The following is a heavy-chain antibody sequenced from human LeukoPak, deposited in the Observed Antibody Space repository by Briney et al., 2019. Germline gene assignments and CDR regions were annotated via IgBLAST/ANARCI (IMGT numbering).Heavy chain of an antibody. J-gene: IGHJ3*02. V-gene: IGHV4-39*02. Sequence: SETLSLTCTVSGGSISSSSYYWGWIRQPPGKGLEWIGSIYYSGSTYYDPSLKSRVTISVDTSKNQFSLKLSSVTAADTAVYYCAREPGYSYGFDAFDIWGQGTMVTVSS. CDR3: AREPGYSYGFDAFDI. CDR2: IYYSGST. CDR1: GGSISSSSYY. D-gene: IGHD5-18*01.